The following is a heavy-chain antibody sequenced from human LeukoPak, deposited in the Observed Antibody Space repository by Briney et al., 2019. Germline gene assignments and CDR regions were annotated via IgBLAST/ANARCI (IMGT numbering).Heavy chain of an antibody. V-gene: IGHV4-59*01. J-gene: IGHJ5*02. D-gene: IGHD6-19*01. Sequence: SETLSLTCTVSGGSISSYYWSWIRQPPGKGLEWIGYIYYSGSTNYNPSLKSRVTISVDTSKNQFSLKLSSVTAADTAVYYCAGDLGGYSSGWYTGNWFDPWGQGTLVTVSS. CDR2: IYYSGST. CDR1: GGSISSYY. CDR3: AGDLGGYSSGWYTGNWFDP.